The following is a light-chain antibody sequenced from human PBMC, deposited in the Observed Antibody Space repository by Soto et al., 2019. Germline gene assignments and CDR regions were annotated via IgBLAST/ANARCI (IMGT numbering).Light chain of an antibody. CDR3: AAWDDSLSGYV. CDR2: SDD. CDR1: SSDVGGYKY. Sequence: QSVLTQPASVSGSPGQSITISCTGTSSDVGGYKYVSWYQQFPGTAPQLLIYSDDQRPSGVPDRFSGSKSGTSASLAISGLQAEDEADYYCAAWDDSLSGYVFGTGTKVTVL. V-gene: IGLV1-47*02. J-gene: IGLJ1*01.